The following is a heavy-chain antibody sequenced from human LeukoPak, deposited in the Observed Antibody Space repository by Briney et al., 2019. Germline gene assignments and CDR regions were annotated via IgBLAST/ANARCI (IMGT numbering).Heavy chain of an antibody. CDR2: IKQDGSER. CDR3: ARGGKYYY. J-gene: IGHJ4*02. CDR1: GFTFSSYW. D-gene: IGHD2/OR15-2a*01. V-gene: IGHV3-7*04. Sequence: PGGSLRLSCAPSGFTFSSYWMSWVRQAPGKGLEWVANIKQDGSERYYVDSVKGRFTISRDNAKNSLYLQMNSLRAEDTAVYYCARGGKYYYWGQGTLVTVSS.